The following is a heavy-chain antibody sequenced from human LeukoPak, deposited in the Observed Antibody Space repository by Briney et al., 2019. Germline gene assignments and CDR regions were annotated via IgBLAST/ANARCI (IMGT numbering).Heavy chain of an antibody. CDR3: AKDQVDTAMALPSV. CDR1: GFTFSSYG. D-gene: IGHD5-18*01. Sequence: PGGSLRLSCAASGFTFSSYGMHWVRQAPGKGLEGVAFIRYDGSNKYYADSVKGRFTISRDNSKNTLYLQMNSLRAEDTAVYYCAKDQVDTAMALPSVWGQGTLVTVSS. V-gene: IGHV3-30*02. J-gene: IGHJ4*02. CDR2: IRYDGSNK.